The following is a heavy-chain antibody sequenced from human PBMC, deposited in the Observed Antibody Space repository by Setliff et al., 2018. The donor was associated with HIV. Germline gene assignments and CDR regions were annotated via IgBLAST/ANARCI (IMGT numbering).Heavy chain of an antibody. J-gene: IGHJ6*02. D-gene: IGHD7-27*01. Sequence: SETLSLTCTVSGGSISGFYWNWIRQSAGKGLQWIGRIYHTGSSYYNPSLKSRVTMSVGTSANQFSLRLSSVTAADTAVYYCARQTGDFDSYYSLDVWGQGTTVTVSS. CDR2: IYHTGSS. V-gene: IGHV4-4*07. CDR1: GGSISGFY. CDR3: ARQTGDFDSYYSLDV.